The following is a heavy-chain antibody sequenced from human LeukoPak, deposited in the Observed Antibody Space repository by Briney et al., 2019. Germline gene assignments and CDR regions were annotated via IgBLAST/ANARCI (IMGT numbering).Heavy chain of an antibody. CDR3: ARLRTTNDY. D-gene: IGHD1-14*01. CDR2: INPNTGGT. Sequence: ASVKVSCKASGYTFTGYYMHWVRQAPGQGLEWMGWINPNTGGTNHAQKFQGRVTMTRDTSISTAYMELSRLKSDDTAIYYCARLRTTNDYWGQGTLVTVSS. V-gene: IGHV1-2*02. J-gene: IGHJ4*02. CDR1: GYTFTGYY.